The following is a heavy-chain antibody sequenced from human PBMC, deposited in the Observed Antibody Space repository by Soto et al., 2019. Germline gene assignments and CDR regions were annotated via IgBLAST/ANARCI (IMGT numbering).Heavy chain of an antibody. CDR1: GFTFSIYI. J-gene: IGHJ5*02. CDR2: IYSGGST. Sequence: GGSLRLSFAASGFTFSIYIMNWVRQAPGKGLEWVSVIYSGGSTYYADSVKGRFTISRDNSKNTLYLQMNSLRAEDTAVYYCAKEGSNNGFDPWGQGTLVTVSS. V-gene: IGHV3-53*01. CDR3: AKEGSNNGFDP.